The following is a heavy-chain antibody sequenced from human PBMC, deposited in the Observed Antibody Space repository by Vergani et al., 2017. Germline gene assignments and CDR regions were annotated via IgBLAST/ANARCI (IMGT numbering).Heavy chain of an antibody. Sequence: VQLLESGGNLIQPGGSLRLSCGASGFTFSSYSMNWVRQAPGKGLEWIGSIHYSENTNYNPSLKTRVTISVDTSKNQFSLTLTSVTAADTAVYYCASDTHSGQRADRWGQGILVTVTS. CDR2: IHYSENT. J-gene: IGHJ5*02. CDR3: ASDTHSGQRADR. D-gene: IGHD6-19*01. CDR1: GFTFSSYS. V-gene: IGHV4-59*01.